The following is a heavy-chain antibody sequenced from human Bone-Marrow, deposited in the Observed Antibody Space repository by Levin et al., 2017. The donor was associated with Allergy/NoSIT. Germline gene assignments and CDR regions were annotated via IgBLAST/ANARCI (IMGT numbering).Heavy chain of an antibody. CDR1: GFTFSNVW. J-gene: IGHJ6*02. V-gene: IGHV3-15*01. Sequence: PGGSLRLSCAASGFTFSNVWMSWVRQAPGKGLEWVGRIKSKTDGGTTDYAALVKGRFIISRDDSKNTLYLQMNSLTPEDTALYYCTTWFLVVAPAIPYYYYGMDVWGQGTTVTVSS. CDR3: TTWFLVVAPAIPYYYYGMDV. CDR2: IKSKTDGGTT. D-gene: IGHD2-21*02.